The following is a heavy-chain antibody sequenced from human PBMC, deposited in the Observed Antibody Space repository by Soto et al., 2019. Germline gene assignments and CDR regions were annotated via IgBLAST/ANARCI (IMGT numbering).Heavy chain of an antibody. V-gene: IGHV4-31*03. Sequence: PSETLSLTCTVSGDSISGGASFWSGIRQPPGKGLEWIANVYYSGSSYYNPSLKSRLTISVDTTKNQFSLQLKSMTAADTAVYYCAKLSSTSSTSYFPGWSVPLDPGTLLTV. CDR1: GDSISGGASF. CDR3: AKLSSTSSTSYFPGWSVP. CDR2: VYYSGSS. D-gene: IGHD2-2*01. J-gene: IGHJ5*02.